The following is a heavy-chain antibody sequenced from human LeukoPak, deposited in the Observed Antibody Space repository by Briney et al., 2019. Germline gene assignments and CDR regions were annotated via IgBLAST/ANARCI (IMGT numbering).Heavy chain of an antibody. CDR1: GFSFSSYG. Sequence: GGSLRLSCAASGFSFSSYGMSWGCKAPATGLGWVSASSGIGGGTYYADSAKSRFAISRDNSKNTLYLQMYSPGSEETTVYYCAADAPSYCSGGSCYSAFSFDIWSQGTMVTVSS. V-gene: IGHV3-23*01. CDR3: AADAPSYCSGGSCYSAFSFDI. CDR2: SSGIGGGT. J-gene: IGHJ3*02. D-gene: IGHD2-15*01.